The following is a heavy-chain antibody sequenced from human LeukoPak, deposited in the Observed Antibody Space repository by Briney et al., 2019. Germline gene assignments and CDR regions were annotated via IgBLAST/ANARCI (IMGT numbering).Heavy chain of an antibody. V-gene: IGHV3-66*02. CDR2: IYSGGST. Sequence: GGSLRLSCAASGFTIRINYMSWVRQAPGKGLEWVSVIYSGGSTYYADSVKGRFTISRDNSKNTLYLQMNSLRSEDTAVYYCARAPFPIAAAGTGFDHWGQGTLVTVSS. J-gene: IGHJ4*02. D-gene: IGHD6-13*01. CDR3: ARAPFPIAAAGTGFDH. CDR1: GFTIRINY.